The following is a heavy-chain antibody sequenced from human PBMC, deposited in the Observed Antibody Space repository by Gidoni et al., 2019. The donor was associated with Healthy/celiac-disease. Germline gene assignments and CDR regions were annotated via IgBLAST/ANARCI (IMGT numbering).Heavy chain of an antibody. CDR3: ARENYDILTGYYKGWFDP. CDR1: GYTFTGYS. J-gene: IGHJ5*02. CDR2: INPNSGGT. Sequence: QVQLVQSGAEVKKPGASVKVSCKASGYTFTGYSMHWVRQAPGQGLEWMGWINPNSGGTNYAQKFQGRGTMTRDTSISTAYMELSRLRSDDTAVYYCARENYDILTGYYKGWFDPWGQGTLVTVSS. V-gene: IGHV1-2*02. D-gene: IGHD3-9*01.